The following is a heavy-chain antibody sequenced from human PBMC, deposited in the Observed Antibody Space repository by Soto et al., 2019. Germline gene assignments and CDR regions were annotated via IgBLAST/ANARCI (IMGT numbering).Heavy chain of an antibody. J-gene: IGHJ4*02. CDR3: ARHLIAARRRWAYYFDY. D-gene: IGHD6-6*01. CDR1: GGSFSGYY. Sequence: SETLSLTCAVYGGSFSGYYWSWIRQPPGKGLEWIGEINHSGSTNYNPSLKSRVTISVDTSKNQFSLKLSSVTAADTAVYYCARHLIAARRRWAYYFDYWGQGTLVTVSS. V-gene: IGHV4-34*01. CDR2: INHSGST.